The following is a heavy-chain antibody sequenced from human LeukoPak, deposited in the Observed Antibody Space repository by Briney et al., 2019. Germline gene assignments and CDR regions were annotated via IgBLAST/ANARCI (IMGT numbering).Heavy chain of an antibody. V-gene: IGHV3-30*02. J-gene: IGHJ4*02. CDR1: GFTFTGFG. CDR2: IRYDASDK. CDR3: ARDLGYSYGTDYFDY. D-gene: IGHD5-18*01. Sequence: PGGSLRLSCATSGFTFTGFGMHWVRQAPGKGLEWMSFIRYDASDKYYTDSVKGRFTISRDNAKNSLYLQMNSLRAEDTAVYYCARDLGYSYGTDYFDYWGQGTLVTVSS.